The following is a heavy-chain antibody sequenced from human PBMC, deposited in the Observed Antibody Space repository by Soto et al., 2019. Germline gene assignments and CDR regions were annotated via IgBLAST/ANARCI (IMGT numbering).Heavy chain of an antibody. CDR3: AREGFYGSGLLNYYYYGMDV. J-gene: IGHJ6*02. V-gene: IGHV1-69*01. CDR1: GGTFSSYA. CDR2: IIPIFGTA. Sequence: SVTVSCKASGGTFSSYAISWVRQAPGQGLEWMGGIIPIFGTANYAQKFQGRVTITADESTSTAYMELSSLRSEDTAVYYCAREGFYGSGLLNYYYYGMDVWGQGTTVTVFS. D-gene: IGHD3-10*01.